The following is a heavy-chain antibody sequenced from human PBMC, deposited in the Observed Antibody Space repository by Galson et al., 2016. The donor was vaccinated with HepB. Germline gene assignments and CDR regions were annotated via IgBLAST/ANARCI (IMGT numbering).Heavy chain of an antibody. J-gene: IGHJ2*01. CDR3: ARAGHYYFDL. Sequence: FLRLSCAASGFFLSTYWMTWVRQVPGKGLEWVANINPDGSGTYFLDSVKGRFTFSRDNAKNSVYLQMNSLKVEDMAVYYCARAGHYYFDLWGRGILVTVAS. CDR1: GFFLSTYW. D-gene: IGHD3-10*01. CDR2: INPDGSGT. V-gene: IGHV3-7*04.